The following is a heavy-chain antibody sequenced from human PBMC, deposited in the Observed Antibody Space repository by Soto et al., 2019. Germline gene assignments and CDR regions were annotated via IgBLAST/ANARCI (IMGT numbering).Heavy chain of an antibody. D-gene: IGHD2-2*01. Sequence: KPSETLSLTCTVSGGSVSSGSYYWSCIRQPPGKGLEWIGYIYYSGSTNYNPSLKSRVTISVDTSKNQFSPKLSSVTAADTAVYYCARSPFHCSSTSCYLFDYWGQGTLVTSPQ. V-gene: IGHV4-61*01. CDR2: IYYSGST. CDR3: ARSPFHCSSTSCYLFDY. J-gene: IGHJ4*02. CDR1: GGSVSSGSYY.